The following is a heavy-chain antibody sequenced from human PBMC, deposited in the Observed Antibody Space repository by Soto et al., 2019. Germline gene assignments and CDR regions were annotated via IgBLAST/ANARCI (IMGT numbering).Heavy chain of an antibody. J-gene: IGHJ6*02. D-gene: IGHD2-2*01. Sequence: SQTLSLTCAISGDSVSSNTAAWNWIRSSPSRGLEWLGRTYYRSKWYNDYAVSVKSRITINPDTSKNQFSLQLNSVTPEDTAVYYCARGRGYCSSTSCYWGSDYYYRMDVWGQGTTVTVSS. CDR2: TYYRSKWYN. CDR3: ARGRGYCSSTSCYWGSDYYYRMDV. CDR1: GDSVSSNTAA. V-gene: IGHV6-1*01.